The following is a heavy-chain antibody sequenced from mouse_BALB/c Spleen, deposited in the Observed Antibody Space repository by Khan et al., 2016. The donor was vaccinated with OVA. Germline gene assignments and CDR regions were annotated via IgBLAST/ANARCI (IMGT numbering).Heavy chain of an antibody. J-gene: IGHJ3*01. V-gene: IGHV2-2*02. Sequence: QVQLKESGPGLLQPSQSLSITCTVSGFSLNTYSVHWVSQSPGKGLEWLGVIWSAGSTDYNAAFISRLSINKDNSKRQVFFKMNSLQTNATAIYYGARRGDDYGRGAWFAYWGQGTLVTVSA. CDR3: ARRGDDYGRGAWFAY. D-gene: IGHD2-4*01. CDR2: IWSAGST. CDR1: GFSLNTYS.